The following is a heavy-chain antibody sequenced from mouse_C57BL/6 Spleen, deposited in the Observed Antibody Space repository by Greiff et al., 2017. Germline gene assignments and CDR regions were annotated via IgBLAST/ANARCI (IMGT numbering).Heavy chain of an antibody. V-gene: IGHV1-69*01. Sequence: QVQLKQPGAELVMPGASVKLSCKASGYTFTSYWMHWVKQRPGQGLEWIGEIDPSDSYTNYNQKFKGKSTLTVDKSSSTAYMQLSSLTSEDSAVYYCARLLEGYFDVWGTGTTVTVSS. CDR3: ARLLEGYFDV. CDR2: IDPSDSYT. D-gene: IGHD2-12*01. J-gene: IGHJ1*03. CDR1: GYTFTSYW.